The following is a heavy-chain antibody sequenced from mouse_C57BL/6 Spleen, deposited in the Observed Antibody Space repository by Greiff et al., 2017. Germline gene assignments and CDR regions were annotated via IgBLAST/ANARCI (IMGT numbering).Heavy chain of an antibody. D-gene: IGHD1-1*01. J-gene: IGHJ2*01. CDR2: FHPYNDDT. CDR1: GYTFTTYP. Sequence: QVQLQQSGAELVKPGASVKMSCKASGYTFTTYPIEWMKQNHGKSLEWIGNFHPYNDDTKYNEKFKGKATLTVEKSSSTVYLELSRLTSDDSAVYYCARGPPYYYGSSQYYFDYWGQGTTLTVSS. CDR3: ARGPPYYYGSSQYYFDY. V-gene: IGHV1-47*01.